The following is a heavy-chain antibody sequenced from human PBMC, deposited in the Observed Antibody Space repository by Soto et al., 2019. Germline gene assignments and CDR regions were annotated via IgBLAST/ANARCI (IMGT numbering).Heavy chain of an antibody. J-gene: IGHJ4*02. CDR1: GGSFSGYY. CDR2: INHSGST. Sequence: SETLSLTCAVYGGSFSGYYWSWIRQPPGKGLEWIGEINHSGSTNYNPSLKSRVTISVDTSKNQFSLKLSSVTAADTAVYYCARGLGSWGQGTLVTVSS. V-gene: IGHV4-34*01. D-gene: IGHD1-26*01. CDR3: ARGLGS.